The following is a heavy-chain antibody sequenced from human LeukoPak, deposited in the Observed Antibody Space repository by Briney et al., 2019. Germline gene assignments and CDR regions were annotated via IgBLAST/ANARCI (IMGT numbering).Heavy chain of an antibody. D-gene: IGHD2-21*01. CDR2: IYPGDSDT. Sequence: PGESLKISCKGSGYSFTTYWIGWVRQMPGKGLEWMGIIYPGDSDTRYSPSFQGQVTISADKSISTAYLQWSSLKASDTAMYYCAISSHVAYRGLTRLDYWGQGTLVTVSS. CDR1: GYSFTTYW. CDR3: AISSHVAYRGLTRLDY. V-gene: IGHV5-51*01. J-gene: IGHJ4*02.